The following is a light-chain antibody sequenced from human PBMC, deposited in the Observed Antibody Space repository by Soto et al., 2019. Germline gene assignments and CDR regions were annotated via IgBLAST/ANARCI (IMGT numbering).Light chain of an antibody. V-gene: IGLV2-8*01. CDR1: SSDVGGYNY. CDR2: EVS. Sequence: QSALTQPPSASGSPGQSVTISCTGTSSDVGGYNYVSWYQQLPGKAPKLMIYEVSKRPSGVPDRFSGSKSGNTASLTVSGLQAEDEADYYCSSYAGSNNLFGGGTKLTVL. CDR3: SSYAGSNNL. J-gene: IGLJ2*01.